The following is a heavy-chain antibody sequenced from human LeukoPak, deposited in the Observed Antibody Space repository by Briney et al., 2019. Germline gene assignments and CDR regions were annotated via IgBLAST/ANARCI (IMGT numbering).Heavy chain of an antibody. Sequence: SETLSLTCTVSGGSFSSTSYYWGWIRQPPGKGLEWIGSIYYSGSTYYDPSLKSRVTISVDTSKMQFSLKLSSVTAADTAVYFFARQYHWNGPLDYWGQGTLVTVFS. CDR2: IYYSGST. V-gene: IGHV4-39*01. J-gene: IGHJ4*02. D-gene: IGHD1-1*01. CDR1: GGSFSSTSYY. CDR3: ARQYHWNGPLDY.